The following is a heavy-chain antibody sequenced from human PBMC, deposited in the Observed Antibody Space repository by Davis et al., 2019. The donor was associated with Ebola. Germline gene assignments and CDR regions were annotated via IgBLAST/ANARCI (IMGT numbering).Heavy chain of an antibody. Sequence: GGSLRLSCAASGFTFSSYGMHWVRQAPGKGLEWVAVIWYDGSNKYYADSVKGRFTISRDNSKNTLYLQMNSLRAEDTAVYYCARDSQGYCTNGVCYGGYGMDVWGKGTTVTVSS. CDR1: GFTFSSYG. J-gene: IGHJ6*04. CDR2: IWYDGSNK. V-gene: IGHV3-33*01. D-gene: IGHD2-8*01. CDR3: ARDSQGYCTNGVCYGGYGMDV.